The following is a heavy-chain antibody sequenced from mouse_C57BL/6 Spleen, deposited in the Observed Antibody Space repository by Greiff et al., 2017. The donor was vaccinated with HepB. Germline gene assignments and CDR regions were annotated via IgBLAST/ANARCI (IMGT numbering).Heavy chain of an antibody. CDR3: TGGGLRTWFCY. Sequence: EVMLVESGGGLVQPGGSMKLSCVASGFTFSNYWMNWVRQSPEKGLEWVAQIRLKSDNYATHYAESVKGRFTISRDDYKSSVYLQMNNLRAEDTGMYDCTGGGLRTWFCYCVQGTLVTVSA. J-gene: IGHJ3*01. D-gene: IGHD2-4*01. CDR2: IRLKSDNYAT. CDR1: GFTFSNYW. V-gene: IGHV6-3*01.